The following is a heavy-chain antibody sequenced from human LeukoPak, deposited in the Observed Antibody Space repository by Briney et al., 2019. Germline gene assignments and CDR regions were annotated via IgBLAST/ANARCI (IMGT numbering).Heavy chain of an antibody. CDR2: ISGSTGRT. CDR3: AKANCGSECFYIMDV. V-gene: IGHV3-23*01. J-gene: IGHJ6*02. D-gene: IGHD3-16*01. Sequence: GGSLRLSCAASGFTSSNFAMNRVRQAPGKGLECVSSISGSTGRTYYADSVKGRFTISRDDSKNTVYLEMNSLRAEDTALYFCAKANCGSECFYIMDVWAKGPWSPSP. CDR1: GFTSSNFA.